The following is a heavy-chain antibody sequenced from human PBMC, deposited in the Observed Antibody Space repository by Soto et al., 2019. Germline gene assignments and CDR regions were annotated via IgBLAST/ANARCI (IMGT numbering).Heavy chain of an antibody. Sequence: EVQLVESRGGLVKPGESLRLSCAVSGLSFSAAWMKWVRQAPGKGLEWVGRIKSKGGGETTDYAAPVKGRFTISRDDSKNTLYLQMNILKTEDTAVYYCAHQGDFFDTILSWGQGALVTVSS. D-gene: IGHD3-3*01. J-gene: IGHJ5*02. CDR1: GLSFSAAW. CDR2: IKSKGGGETT. V-gene: IGHV3-15*07. CDR3: AHQGDFFDTILS.